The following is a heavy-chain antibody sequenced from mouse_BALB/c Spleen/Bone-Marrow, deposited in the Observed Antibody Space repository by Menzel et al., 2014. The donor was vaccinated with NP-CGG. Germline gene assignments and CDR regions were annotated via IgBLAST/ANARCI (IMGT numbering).Heavy chain of an antibody. CDR2: IDPANGNT. CDR3: ARFAY. CDR1: GFNIKDTY. V-gene: IGHV14-3*02. Sequence: EVMLVESGAELVKPGASVKLSCTASGFNIKDTYMHWVKQRPGQGLEWIGRIDPANGNTKYDPKFQGKATITADTSSNTAYLQLSSLTSEDTAVYYCARFAYWGQGTLVTVSA. J-gene: IGHJ3*01.